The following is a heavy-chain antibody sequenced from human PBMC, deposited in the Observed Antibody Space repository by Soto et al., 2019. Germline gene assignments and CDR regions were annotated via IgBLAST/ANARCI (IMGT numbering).Heavy chain of an antibody. CDR2: ISSSSSYI. D-gene: IGHD3-22*01. Sequence: PGGSLRLSCAASGFTFSSYSLNWVRQAPGKGLEWVSSISSSSSYIYYADSVKGRFTISRDNAKNSLYLQMNSLRAEDTAVYYCARDCYYDSSGYYYRFPPDYWGQGTLVTVSS. J-gene: IGHJ4*02. CDR1: GFTFSSYS. V-gene: IGHV3-21*01. CDR3: ARDCYYDSSGYYYRFPPDY.